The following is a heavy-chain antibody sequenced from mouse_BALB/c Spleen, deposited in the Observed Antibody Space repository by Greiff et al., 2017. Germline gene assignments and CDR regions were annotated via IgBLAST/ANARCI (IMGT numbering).Heavy chain of an antibody. D-gene: IGHD1-1*01. CDR2: ISSGSSTI. CDR3: ARRTYGSSLDY. V-gene: IGHV5-17*02. Sequence: EVKLMESGGGLVQPGGSRKLSCAASGFTFSSCGMHWVRQAPEKGLEWVAYISSGSSTIYYADTVKGRFTISRDNPKNTLFLQMTSLRSEDTAMYYCARRTYGSSLDYWGQGTTLTVSS. J-gene: IGHJ2*01. CDR1: GFTFSSCG.